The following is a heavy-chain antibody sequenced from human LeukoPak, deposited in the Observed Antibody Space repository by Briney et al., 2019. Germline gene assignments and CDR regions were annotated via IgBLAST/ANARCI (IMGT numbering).Heavy chain of an antibody. CDR1: GGSFSGYY. V-gene: IGHV4-34*01. CDR3: ARGPLFYYGMDV. Sequence: SETLSLTCAVYGGSFSGYYWSWIRQPPGKGLEWIGEINHSGSTNYNPSLKSRVTISVDTSKNQFSLKLSSVTAADTAVYHCARGPLFYYGMDVWGQGTTVTVSS. J-gene: IGHJ6*02. CDR2: INHSGST.